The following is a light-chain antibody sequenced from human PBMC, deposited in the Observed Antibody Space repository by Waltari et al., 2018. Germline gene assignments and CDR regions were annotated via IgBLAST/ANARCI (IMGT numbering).Light chain of an antibody. V-gene: IGLV8-61*01. CDR1: SGSLPPPSS. Sequence: QTVVTQEPSLSVSPGGTVTLTCALSSGSLPPPSSAPWYQQTPGQAPRTLVYKANARSSGVPDRFSGSILGNTAALTITGAQADDESDYYCALYMGSGIWVFGGGTRLTVL. CDR2: KAN. CDR3: ALYMGSGIWV. J-gene: IGLJ3*02.